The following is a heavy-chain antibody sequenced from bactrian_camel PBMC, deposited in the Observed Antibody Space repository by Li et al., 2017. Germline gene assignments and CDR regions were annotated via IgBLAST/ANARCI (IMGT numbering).Heavy chain of an antibody. CDR1: GYTSSYC. V-gene: IGHV3S53*01. CDR3: AANFYWRRNCNIQTDFDY. CDR2: VANNGRT. Sequence: HVQLVESGGGSVQAGGSLRVSCAASGYTSSYCMGWFRQSEGHECEVVAYVANNGRTSYAESVKGRFTIYREKAENTLYLQMNSLKPEDTAMYYCAANFYWRRNCNIQTDFDYRGQGTQVTVS. D-gene: IGHD7*01. J-gene: IGHJ6*01.